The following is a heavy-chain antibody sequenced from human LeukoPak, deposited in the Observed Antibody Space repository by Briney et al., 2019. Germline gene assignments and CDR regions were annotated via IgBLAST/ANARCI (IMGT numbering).Heavy chain of an antibody. CDR2: ISWNSGSI. V-gene: IGHV3-9*01. CDR3: AKGKYSSSWYAIDY. CDR1: GFTFDDYA. J-gene: IGHJ4*02. D-gene: IGHD6-13*01. Sequence: GGSLRLSCAASGFTFDDYAMHWVWQAPGKGLEWVSGISWNSGSIGYADSVKGRFTISRDNAKNSLYLQMNSLRAEDTALYYCAKGKYSSSWYAIDYWGQGTLVTVSS.